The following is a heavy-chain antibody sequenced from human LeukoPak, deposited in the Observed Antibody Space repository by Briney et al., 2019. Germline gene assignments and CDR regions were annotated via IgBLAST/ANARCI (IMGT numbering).Heavy chain of an antibody. J-gene: IGHJ4*02. CDR1: GYTFTSYG. CDR3: ARAGAGYYDSIRAVDY. CDR2: ISAYNGNT. Sequence: ASVKVSCKASGYTFTSYGISWVRQAPGQGLEWMGWISAYNGNTNYAQKLQGRVTMTTDTSTSTAYMELRSLRSDDTAVYYCARAGAGYYDSIRAVDYWGQGTLVTVSS. V-gene: IGHV1-18*01. D-gene: IGHD3-22*01.